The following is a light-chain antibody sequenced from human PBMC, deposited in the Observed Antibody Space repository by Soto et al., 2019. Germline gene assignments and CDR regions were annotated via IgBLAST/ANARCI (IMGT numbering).Light chain of an antibody. Sequence: DIQMTQSPSTLSASVADRVTITCRASQSISSWLAWYQQKPGKVPKLLIYKASSLESGVPSRFSGSGSGTEFTLSISSLLTDVFATYYCEQYNSYSTCGQGAKVEIK. CDR3: EQYNSYST. V-gene: IGKV1-5*03. CDR2: KAS. CDR1: QSISSW. J-gene: IGKJ1*01.